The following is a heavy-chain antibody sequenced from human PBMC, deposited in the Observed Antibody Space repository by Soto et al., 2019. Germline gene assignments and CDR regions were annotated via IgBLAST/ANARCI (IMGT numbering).Heavy chain of an antibody. CDR1: GYTFTGYY. D-gene: IGHD2-2*01. Sequence: GASVKVSCKASGYTFTGYYMHWVRQAPGQGREWMGWINPNSGGTNYAQKFQGRVTMTRDTSISTAYMELSRLRYDDTAVYYCARDLFQRYCSSSSCAYDYYYGMDVWGQGTTVTVSS. V-gene: IGHV1-2*02. CDR3: ARDLFQRYCSSSSCAYDYYYGMDV. J-gene: IGHJ6*02. CDR2: INPNSGGT.